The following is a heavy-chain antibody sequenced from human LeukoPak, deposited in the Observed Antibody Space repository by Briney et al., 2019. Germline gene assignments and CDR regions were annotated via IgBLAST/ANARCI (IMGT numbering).Heavy chain of an antibody. Sequence: ASVKVSCKASGYTFTRYYMRWGRQAPGQGREWMGIINPSGGSTSYAQKFQGRLTMTRDTSTSTVYMALSSLRSEDTAVYYCARDSRETYYYDSRWGADAFDIWGQGTMVTVSS. CDR1: GYTFTRYY. CDR3: ARDSRETYYYDSRWGADAFDI. CDR2: INPSGGST. V-gene: IGHV1-46*01. D-gene: IGHD3-22*01. J-gene: IGHJ3*02.